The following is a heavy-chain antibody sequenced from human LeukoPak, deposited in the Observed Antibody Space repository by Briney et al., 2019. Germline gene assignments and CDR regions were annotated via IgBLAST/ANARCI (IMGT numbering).Heavy chain of an antibody. V-gene: IGHV4-59*12. Sequence: SETLSLTCTVSGGSISSYYWSWIRQPPGKGLEWIGYIYYSGSTNYNPSLKSRVTISVDTSKNQFSLKLSSVIAAHTAVYFCSTEGRWLQLGFDYWGRGTLVTVSS. D-gene: IGHD5-24*01. CDR1: GGSISSYY. CDR2: IYYSGST. CDR3: STEGRWLQLGFDY. J-gene: IGHJ4*02.